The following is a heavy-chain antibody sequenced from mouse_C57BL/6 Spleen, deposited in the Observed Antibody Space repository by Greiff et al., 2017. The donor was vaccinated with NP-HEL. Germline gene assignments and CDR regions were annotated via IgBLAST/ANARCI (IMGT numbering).Heavy chain of an antibody. CDR2: ISYDGSN. V-gene: IGHV3-6*01. J-gene: IGHJ2*01. Sequence: EVQLVESGPGLVKPSQSLSLTCSVTGYSITSGYYWNWIRQFPGNKLEWMGYISYDGSNNYNPSLKNRISITRDTSKNQFFLKLNSVTTEDTATYYCARDLGPYFDYWGQGTTLTVSS. CDR1: GYSITSGYY. CDR3: ARDLGPYFDY.